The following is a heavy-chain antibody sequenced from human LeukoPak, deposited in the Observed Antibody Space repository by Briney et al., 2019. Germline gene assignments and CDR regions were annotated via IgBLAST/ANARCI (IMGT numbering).Heavy chain of an antibody. CDR3: AKDTGPYYYDSSGYYPY. CDR2: IRYDGSNK. D-gene: IGHD3-22*01. Sequence: GGSLRLSCAASGFTFSSYGMHWVRQAPGKGLEWVAFIRYDGSNKYYADSVKGRFTISRDNSKNTLYLQMNSLRAEDTAVYYCAKDTGPYYYDSSGYYPYWGQGTLVTVSS. CDR1: GFTFSSYG. V-gene: IGHV3-30*02. J-gene: IGHJ4*02.